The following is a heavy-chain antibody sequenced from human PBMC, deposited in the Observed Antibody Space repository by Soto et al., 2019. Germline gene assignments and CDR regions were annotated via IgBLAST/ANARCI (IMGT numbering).Heavy chain of an antibody. J-gene: IGHJ6*02. D-gene: IGHD3-3*01. V-gene: IGHV3-23*01. Sequence: GGSLRLSCAASGFTFSSYAMSWVRQAPGKGLEWVSAISGSGGSTYYADSVKGRFTISRDNSKNTLYLQMNSLRAEDTAVYYCARSRVYDFWSGYYEGYYYGMDVWGQGTTVTVSS. CDR2: ISGSGGST. CDR3: ARSRVYDFWSGYYEGYYYGMDV. CDR1: GFTFSSYA.